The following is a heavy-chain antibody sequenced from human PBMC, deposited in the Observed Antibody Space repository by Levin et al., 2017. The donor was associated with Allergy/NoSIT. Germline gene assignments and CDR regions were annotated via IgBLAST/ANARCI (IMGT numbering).Heavy chain of an antibody. CDR2: IWYDGSNK. Sequence: GGSLRLSCAASGFTFSSYGMHWVRQAPGKGLEWVAVIWYDGSNKYYADSVKGRFTISRDNSKNTLYLQMNSLRAEDTAVYYCARNGHLYCSSTSCHYGMDVWGQGTTVTVSS. V-gene: IGHV3-33*01. CDR1: GFTFSSYG. CDR3: ARNGHLYCSSTSCHYGMDV. J-gene: IGHJ6*02. D-gene: IGHD2-2*01.